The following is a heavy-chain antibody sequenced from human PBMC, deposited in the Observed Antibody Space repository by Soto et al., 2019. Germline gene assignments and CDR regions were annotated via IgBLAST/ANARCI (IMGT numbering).Heavy chain of an antibody. V-gene: IGHV4-31*03. Sequence: SETLSLTCTVSGGSISSGGYYWSWIRQHPGKGLEWIGYIYYSGSTYYNPSLKSRVTISVDTSKNQFSLKLSSVTAADTAVYYCARCPMDIVATSYFDYWGQGTLVTVSS. CDR2: IYYSGST. CDR3: ARCPMDIVATSYFDY. J-gene: IGHJ4*02. D-gene: IGHD5-12*01. CDR1: GGSISSGGYY.